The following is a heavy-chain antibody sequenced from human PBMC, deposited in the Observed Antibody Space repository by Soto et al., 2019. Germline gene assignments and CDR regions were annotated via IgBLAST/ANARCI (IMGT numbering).Heavy chain of an antibody. CDR2: MNPNSGNT. D-gene: IGHD3-22*01. J-gene: IGHJ4*02. CDR3: XRXGYXYDXSGYYLSFDY. V-gene: IGHV1-8*01. CDR1: GYTFTSYD. Sequence: QVQLVQSGAEVKKPGASVKVSCKASGYTFTSYDINWVRQATGQGLEWMGWMNPNSGNTGYAQKFQGRVTMTRNTXIXXXYMXLSXXXXXXTAVXXXXRXGYXYDXSGYYLSFDYWGQGTLVTVSS.